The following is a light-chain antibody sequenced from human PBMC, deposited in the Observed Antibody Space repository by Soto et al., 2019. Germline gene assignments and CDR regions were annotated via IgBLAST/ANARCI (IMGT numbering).Light chain of an antibody. CDR1: QTISSW. V-gene: IGKV1-5*03. CDR3: QQYNSYSQT. CDR2: KAS. J-gene: IGKJ1*01. Sequence: DIQMTQSPSTLSGSVGDRVTITCRASQTISSWSAWYQQTPGKAPKLLIYKASTLKSGVPSRFSGSGSGTEFTLTISSLQPDDFATYYCQQYNSYSQTFGQGTKVDIK.